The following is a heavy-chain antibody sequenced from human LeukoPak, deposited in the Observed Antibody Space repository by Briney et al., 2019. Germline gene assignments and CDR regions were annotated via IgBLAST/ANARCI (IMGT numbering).Heavy chain of an antibody. J-gene: IGHJ5*02. CDR3: AKVPNYDFWSGYLEFDP. CDR2: ISWNSGSI. V-gene: IGHV3-9*03. D-gene: IGHD3-3*01. Sequence: GRSLRLSCAASGFTYDDYAMHWVRQAPGKGLEWVSGISWNSGSIGYADSVKGRFTISRDNAKNSLYLQMNSLRAEDMALYYCAKVPNYDFWSGYLEFDPWGQGTLVTVSS. CDR1: GFTYDDYA.